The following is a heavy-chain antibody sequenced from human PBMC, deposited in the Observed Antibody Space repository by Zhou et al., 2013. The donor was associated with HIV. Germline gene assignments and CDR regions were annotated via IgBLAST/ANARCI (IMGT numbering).Heavy chain of an antibody. D-gene: IGHD3-16*01. V-gene: IGHV1-69*12. CDR3: ARGGGGSPYYGMDV. CDR1: GGTFRSYA. J-gene: IGHJ6*02. CDR2: SILIFGTT. Sequence: QVQLVQSGAEVKKPGSSVKVSCKASGGTFRSYAFSWVRQAPGQGLEWMGGSILIFGTTDYAQRFQGRVTITADESTSTAYMELSSLRSEDTAVYYCARGGGGSPYYGMDVWGQGTTVTVSS.